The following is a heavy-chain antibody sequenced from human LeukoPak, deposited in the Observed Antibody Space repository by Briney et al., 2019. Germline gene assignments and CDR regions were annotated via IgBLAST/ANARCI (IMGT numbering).Heavy chain of an antibody. CDR1: GGSISSGGYS. D-gene: IGHD1/OR15-1a*01. V-gene: IGHV4-30-2*01. CDR3: ARVLAPTTYYYYGMDV. Sequence: SETLSLTCAVSGGSISSGGYSWSWIRQPPGKGLEWIGYIYHSGSTYYNPSLKSRVTISVDRSKNQFSLKLSSVTAADTAVYYCARVLAPTTYYYYGMDVWGQGTTVTVS. J-gene: IGHJ6*02. CDR2: IYHSGST.